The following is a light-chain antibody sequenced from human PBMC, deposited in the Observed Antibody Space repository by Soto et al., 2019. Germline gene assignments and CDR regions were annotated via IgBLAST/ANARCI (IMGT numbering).Light chain of an antibody. V-gene: IGKV3D-20*02. CDR3: QVYNNLLQT. J-gene: IGKJ1*01. Sequence: TLSASVGDRVTITCRCSQSVSSSSLAWYQQKVGQAPRLLIYDASNRATGIPDRFSGSGSGTDFTLTISRLEPEDFAVYYCQVYNNLLQTFCHVGNVDIK. CDR2: DAS. CDR1: QSVSSSS.